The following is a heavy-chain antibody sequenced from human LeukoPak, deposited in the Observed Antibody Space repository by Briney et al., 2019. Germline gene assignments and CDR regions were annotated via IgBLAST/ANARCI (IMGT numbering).Heavy chain of an antibody. CDR2: IKSKTDGRTT. CDR3: ATVYWYFDL. Sequence: GGSLRLSCAVSGFTFSNAWTSWVRQAPGKGLEWVGLIKSKTDGRTTDYAAPVKGRFTISRDDSKNTLYLQMSSLKTEDTAVYYWATVYWYFDLWGRGTLVSVSA. V-gene: IGHV3-15*01. CDR1: GFTFSNAW. J-gene: IGHJ2*01.